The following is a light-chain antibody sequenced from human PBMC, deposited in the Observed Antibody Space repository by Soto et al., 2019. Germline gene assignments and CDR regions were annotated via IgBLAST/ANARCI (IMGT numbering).Light chain of an antibody. CDR1: QSVSNNY. CDR3: QQYGSSPPYT. J-gene: IGKJ2*01. CDR2: GSS. Sequence: EVVLTQSPGTLSLSPGERASLSCRASQSVSNNYLAWYQQKPGQSPKLLIFGSSDRGTGIPDRFSGSGSGTDFTLTISRLEPEDFALYYCQQYGSSPPYTFGQGTKLEIK. V-gene: IGKV3-20*01.